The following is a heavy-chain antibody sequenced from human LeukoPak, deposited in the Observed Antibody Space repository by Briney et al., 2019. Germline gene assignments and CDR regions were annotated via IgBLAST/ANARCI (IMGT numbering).Heavy chain of an antibody. Sequence: PGGSLRLSCAASGFTFSSYAMSWVRHAPGNVLEWVSATRASGGSTYYADSVKGRFTISRDNSKNTLYLQMNSLRAEDTAVYYCAKGLYYYYYMDVWGKGTTVTVSS. CDR3: AKGLYYYYYMDV. V-gene: IGHV3-23*01. CDR2: TRASGGST. J-gene: IGHJ6*03. CDR1: GFTFSSYA.